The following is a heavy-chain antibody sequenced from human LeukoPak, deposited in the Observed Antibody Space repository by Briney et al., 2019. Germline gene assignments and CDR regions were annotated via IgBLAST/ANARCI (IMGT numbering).Heavy chain of an antibody. CDR3: ATQLRWFGELSEFDF. D-gene: IGHD3-10*01. V-gene: IGHV3-15*01. J-gene: IGHJ4*02. CDR1: GFTFSNAW. Sequence: PGGSLRLSCAASGFTFSNAWMTWVRQTPGQGLEWVGRIKSKTDGGTTDYAGTVKGRFAISRDDSKNTLYLQMNSLKTEDTAVYFCATQLRWFGELSEFDFWGQGTLVTVSS. CDR2: IKSKTDGGTT.